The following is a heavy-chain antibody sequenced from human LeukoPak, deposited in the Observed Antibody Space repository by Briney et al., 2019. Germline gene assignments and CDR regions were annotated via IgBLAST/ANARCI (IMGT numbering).Heavy chain of an antibody. Sequence: ASVKVSCKASGYTFTDYYMHWVRQAPGQGLEWMGWINPNSGGTNYAQKFYARVTMTRDTSISTAYMELSRLRSDDTAVFYCARLSYYYYMDVWGKGTTVTVSS. J-gene: IGHJ6*03. CDR2: INPNSGGT. V-gene: IGHV1-2*02. CDR3: ARLSYYYYMDV. CDR1: GYTFTDYY.